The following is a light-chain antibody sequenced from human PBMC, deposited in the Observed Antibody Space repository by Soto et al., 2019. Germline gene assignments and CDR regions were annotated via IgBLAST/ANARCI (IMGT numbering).Light chain of an antibody. Sequence: EIVMTQSPGTLSLSPGESATLSCRASQSVGSNLAWYQQRPGQAPRLLIYGASTRATGIPVRFSGSGSGTEFTLTISGLQSEDFGVYLCQQYNNRPPITFGQGTRLEIK. V-gene: IGKV3D-15*01. J-gene: IGKJ5*01. CDR1: QSVGSN. CDR3: QQYNNRPPIT. CDR2: GAS.